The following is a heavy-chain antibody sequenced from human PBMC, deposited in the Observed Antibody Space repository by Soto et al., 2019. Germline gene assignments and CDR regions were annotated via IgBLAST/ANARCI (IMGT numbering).Heavy chain of an antibody. Sequence: QLQLQESGSGLVKPSQTLSLTCAVSGVSISSGGYSWSWIRQPPGKGLEWIGYIYHSGSTYYNPSLKSRVTISVDRSKNQFSLKLSSVTAADTAVYYCARGGDYDFWSGYYTGWFDPWGQGTLVTVSS. CDR2: IYHSGST. D-gene: IGHD3-3*01. CDR3: ARGGDYDFWSGYYTGWFDP. CDR1: GVSISSGGYS. J-gene: IGHJ5*02. V-gene: IGHV4-30-2*01.